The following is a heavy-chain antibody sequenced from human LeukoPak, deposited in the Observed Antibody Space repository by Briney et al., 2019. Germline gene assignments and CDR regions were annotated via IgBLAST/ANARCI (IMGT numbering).Heavy chain of an antibody. J-gene: IGHJ6*02. CDR1: GYTFTGYY. Sequence: ASVKVSCKASGYTFTGYYMHWVRQAPGQGLEWMGWINPNSGGTNYAQKFQGRVTMTRDTSISTAYMELSRLRSEDTAVYYCARSASMVRGVIIPSSYYYYGMDVSGQGTTVTVSS. CDR2: INPNSGGT. D-gene: IGHD3-10*01. V-gene: IGHV1-2*02. CDR3: ARSASMVRGVIIPSSYYYYGMDV.